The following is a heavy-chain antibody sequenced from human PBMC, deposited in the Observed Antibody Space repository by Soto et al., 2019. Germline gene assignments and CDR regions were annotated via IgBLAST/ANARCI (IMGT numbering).Heavy chain of an antibody. CDR3: AKAGYCSSTSCYDYYYYGMDV. CDR1: GFTFSSYA. V-gene: IGHV3-23*01. J-gene: IGHJ6*02. D-gene: IGHD2-2*01. Sequence: PVGSLRLSCAASGFTFSSYAMSWVRQAPGKGLEWVSAISGSGGSTYYADSVKGRFTISRDNSKNTLYLQMNSLRAEDTAVYYCAKAGYCSSTSCYDYYYYGMDVWGQGTTVTVSS. CDR2: ISGSGGST.